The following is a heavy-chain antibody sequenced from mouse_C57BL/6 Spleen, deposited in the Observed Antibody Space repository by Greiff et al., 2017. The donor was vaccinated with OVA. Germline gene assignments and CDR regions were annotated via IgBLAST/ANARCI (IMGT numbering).Heavy chain of an antibody. Sequence: EVQVVESGEGLVKPGGSLKLSCAASGFTFSSYAMSWVRQTPEKRLEWVAYLSSGGDYIYYADTVKGRFTISRDNARNTLYLQMSSLKSEDTAMYYCTRDRGLSPFAYWGQGTLVTVSA. D-gene: IGHD1-1*02. CDR3: TRDRGLSPFAY. CDR1: GFTFSSYA. J-gene: IGHJ3*01. CDR2: LSSGGDYI. V-gene: IGHV5-9-1*02.